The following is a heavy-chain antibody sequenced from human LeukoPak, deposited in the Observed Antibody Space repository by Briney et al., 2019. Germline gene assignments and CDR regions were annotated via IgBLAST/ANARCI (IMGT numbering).Heavy chain of an antibody. D-gene: IGHD6-13*01. Sequence: SETLSLTCAVYGGSFSGYYWSWIRQPPGKGLEWIGEINHSGSTNYNPSLKSRVTISVDTSKNQFSLKLSSVTAADTAVYYCAREVAAPWVWFDPWGQGTLVTVSS. J-gene: IGHJ5*02. CDR2: INHSGST. CDR1: GGSFSGYY. CDR3: AREVAAPWVWFDP. V-gene: IGHV4-34*01.